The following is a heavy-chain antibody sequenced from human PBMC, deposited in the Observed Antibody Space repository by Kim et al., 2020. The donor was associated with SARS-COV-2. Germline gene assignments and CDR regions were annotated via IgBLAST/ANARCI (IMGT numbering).Heavy chain of an antibody. D-gene: IGHD6-19*01. CDR1: GFTFSDSA. CDR2: IRSKANNYAT. J-gene: IGHJ4*02. V-gene: IGHV3-73*01. Sequence: GGSLRLSCAASGFTFSDSAMHWVRQAPGKGLEWVGRIRSKANNYATAYAASVQGRFTISRDDSKNTAYLQMNSLKTEDTAVYYCSRQDRNSGCYHFDSWGQGTLVTVSS. CDR3: SRQDRNSGCYHFDS.